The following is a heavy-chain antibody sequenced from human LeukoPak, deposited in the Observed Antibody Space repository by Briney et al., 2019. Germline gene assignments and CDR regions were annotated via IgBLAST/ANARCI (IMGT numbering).Heavy chain of an antibody. CDR2: INHSGST. J-gene: IGHJ6*02. CDR3: ARGVGQWLAPDYYYYGMDV. Sequence: SETLSLTCAVYGGSFSGYYWSWLRQPPGKGLEWIGEINHSGSTNYNPSLKSRVTISVDTSKNQFSLKLSSVTAADTAVYYCARGVGQWLAPDYYYYGMDVWGQGTTVTVSS. V-gene: IGHV4-34*01. CDR1: GGSFSGYY. D-gene: IGHD6-19*01.